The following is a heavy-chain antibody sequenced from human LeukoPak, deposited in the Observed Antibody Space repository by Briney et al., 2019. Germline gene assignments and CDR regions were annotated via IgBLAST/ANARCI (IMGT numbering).Heavy chain of an antibody. J-gene: IGHJ4*02. Sequence: SETLSLTCTVSDGSMTNNYWSWLRQPAGKGLEWIGRIYISGSSYYNPSLKSRVSMSVDTSKNQFSLKLSSVTAADTAVYYCARADYDILTGYYIENWGQGTLVTVSS. CDR1: DGSMTNNY. CDR3: ARADYDILTGYYIEN. V-gene: IGHV4-4*07. CDR2: IYISGSS. D-gene: IGHD3-9*01.